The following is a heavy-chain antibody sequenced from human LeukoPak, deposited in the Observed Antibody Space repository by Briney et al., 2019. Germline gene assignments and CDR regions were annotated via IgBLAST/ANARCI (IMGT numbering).Heavy chain of an antibody. J-gene: IGHJ4*02. CDR2: VGGDGRVT. D-gene: IGHD5-24*01. CDR1: GFTFATYA. CDR3: AKGISADGYNFERGADY. V-gene: IGHV3-23*01. Sequence: GGSLRLSCAASGFTFATYAMTWVRQAPGKGLEWVSSVGGDGRVTYYADSVKGRFTISRDNSKNTIFLQMNSLRVEDTAVYYCAKGISADGYNFERGADYWGQGAQVIVPS.